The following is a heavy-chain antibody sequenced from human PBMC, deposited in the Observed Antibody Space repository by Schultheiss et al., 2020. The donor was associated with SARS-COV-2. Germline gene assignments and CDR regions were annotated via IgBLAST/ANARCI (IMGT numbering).Heavy chain of an antibody. V-gene: IGHV3-23*01. CDR2: ISGSGGST. D-gene: IGHD5-18*01. Sequence: GGSLRLSCAASGFTFSSYAMSWVRQAPGKGLEWVSAISGSGGSTYYSDSVKGRFTISRDNSKNTLYLQMNSLRAEETAIYYCARGSRGYYSGGSAPMDYWGQGTLVTVSS. J-gene: IGHJ4*02. CDR3: ARGSRGYYSGGSAPMDY. CDR1: GFTFSSYA.